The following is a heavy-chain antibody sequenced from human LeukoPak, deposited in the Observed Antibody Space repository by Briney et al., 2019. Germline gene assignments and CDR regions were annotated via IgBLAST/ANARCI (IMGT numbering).Heavy chain of an antibody. D-gene: IGHD2-2*01. V-gene: IGHV1-2*04. J-gene: IGHJ4*02. CDR2: INPNSGGT. Sequence: ASVRVSCKASGYTFTGYYMHWVRQAPGQGLEWMGWINPNSGGTNYAQKFQGWVTMTRDTSISTAYMELSRLRSDDTAVYYCARADCSSTSCYAAYFDYWGQGTLVTVSS. CDR1: GYTFTGYY. CDR3: ARADCSSTSCYAAYFDY.